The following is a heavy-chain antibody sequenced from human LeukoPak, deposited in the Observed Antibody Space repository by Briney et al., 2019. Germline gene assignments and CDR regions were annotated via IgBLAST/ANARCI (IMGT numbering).Heavy chain of an antibody. CDR2: ISFDGSIK. CDR1: GFTFSSYA. D-gene: IGHD6-19*01. CDR3: ARDLVAGTPDYFDY. J-gene: IGHJ4*02. V-gene: IGHV3-30-3*01. Sequence: GGSLILSCAASGFTFSSYAMHWVRQAPGKGLDWVAVISFDGSIKAYADSVKGQFTISRDNSKNTLYLQMNSLRPEDTAVYYCARDLVAGTPDYFDYWSQGTLVTVSS.